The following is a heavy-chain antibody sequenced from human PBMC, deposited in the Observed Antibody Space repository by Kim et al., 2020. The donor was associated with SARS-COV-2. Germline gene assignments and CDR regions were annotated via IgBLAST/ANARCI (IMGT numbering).Heavy chain of an antibody. Sequence: KCRFIISRENYKNTLYLQMNSLRAEDTAVYYCARDLDGGGTLTVGYYGMDVWGQGTMVTVSS. V-gene: IGHV3-30*07. J-gene: IGHJ6*02. D-gene: IGHD1-1*01. CDR3: ARDLDGGGTLTVGYYGMDV.